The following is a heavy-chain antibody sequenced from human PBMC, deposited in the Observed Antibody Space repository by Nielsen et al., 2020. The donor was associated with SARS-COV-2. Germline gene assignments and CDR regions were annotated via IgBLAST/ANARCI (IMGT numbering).Heavy chain of an antibody. CDR2: IYHTGST. J-gene: IGHJ4*02. CDR1: GYSISSGHW. D-gene: IGHD6-13*01. Sequence: SETLSLTCAVSGYSISSGHWWGWVRQSPGQGLECIGEIYHTGSTNYNPSLQSRVTISVDQSNNQFSLKMTSVTAADTAVYYCARQRYSCIDYWGRGTLVTVSS. CDR3: ARQRYSCIDY. V-gene: IGHV4-4*02.